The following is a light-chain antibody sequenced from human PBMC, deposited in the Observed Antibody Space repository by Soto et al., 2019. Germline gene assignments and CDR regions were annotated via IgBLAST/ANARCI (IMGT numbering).Light chain of an antibody. V-gene: IGKV1-5*03. CDR1: QSISSW. CDR3: QQYNSYPWT. J-gene: IGKJ1*01. Sequence: DIQMTQSPSTLSASVGDRVTITCRASQSISSWLAGYQQKPGKAPKLLIYKASNLESGVPSRFSGSGSGTEFTLTISSLQPDDFAPYYCQQYNSYPWTFGQGTKVEIK. CDR2: KAS.